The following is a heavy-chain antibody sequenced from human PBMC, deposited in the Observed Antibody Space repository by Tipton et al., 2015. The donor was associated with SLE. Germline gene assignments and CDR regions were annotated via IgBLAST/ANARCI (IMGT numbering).Heavy chain of an antibody. D-gene: IGHD6-19*01. J-gene: IGHJ4*02. CDR1: GGSFSGHY. Sequence: LRLSCAVYGGSFSGHYWSWISQPPGKGLEWIGEINQSGSTNYNPSLKSRLLMSVDASKNQFSLKLSSVTAADTAVYYCARDHPVAGPFDYWGQGTLVTVSS. CDR3: ARDHPVAGPFDY. V-gene: IGHV4-34*09. CDR2: INQSGST.